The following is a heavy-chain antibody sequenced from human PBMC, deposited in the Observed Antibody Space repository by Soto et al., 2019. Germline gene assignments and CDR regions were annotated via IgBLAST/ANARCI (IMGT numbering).Heavy chain of an antibody. V-gene: IGHV4-30-4*01. CDR2: IYYSGST. D-gene: IGHD6-13*01. CDR3: ARDEVRIFSAAAGYYYYAMYL. J-gene: IGHJ6*02. CDR1: GGSISSGDYY. Sequence: QVQLQESGPGLVKPSQTLSLTCTVSGGSISSGDYYWSWIRQPPGKGLEWIGYIYYSGSTYYNPSLQTRVTLSVDPPKIQFPLKLSPVTAAATAVYYCARDEVRIFSAAAGYYYYAMYLWGQGTPVTVSS.